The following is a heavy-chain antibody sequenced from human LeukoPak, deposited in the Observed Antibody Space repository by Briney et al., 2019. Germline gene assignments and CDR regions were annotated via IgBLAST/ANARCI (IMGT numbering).Heavy chain of an antibody. CDR3: ARHDITTAGLDWFDP. CDR1: GGSISSSSYY. J-gene: IGHJ5*02. V-gene: IGHV4-39*01. Sequence: PSETLSLTCTVSGGSISSSSYYWGWIRQPPGKGLEWIGSIYYSGSTYYNPSLKSRVTISVDTSKNQFSLKLSSVTAAVTAVYYCARHDITTAGLDWFDPWGQGTLVTVSS. CDR2: IYYSGST. D-gene: IGHD1-20*01.